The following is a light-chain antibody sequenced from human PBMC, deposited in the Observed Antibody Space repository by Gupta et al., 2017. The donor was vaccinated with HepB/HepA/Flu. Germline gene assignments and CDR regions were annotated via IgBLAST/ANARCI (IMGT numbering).Light chain of an antibody. CDR1: SSNVGSKN. V-gene: IGLV1-44*01. Sequence: QSVLTPSPSLSGTPGPRVTISCSGSSSNVGSKNVNWYQQLPGRAPKLLIYYNDERPSGVPDRFSGSKSDTSASLAISGLQAEDEADYYCAAGDESRNGVVFGGGTKLTVL. CDR2: YND. J-gene: IGLJ2*01. CDR3: AAGDESRNGVV.